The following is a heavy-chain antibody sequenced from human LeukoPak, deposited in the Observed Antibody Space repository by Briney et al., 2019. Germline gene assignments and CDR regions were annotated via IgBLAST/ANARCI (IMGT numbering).Heavy chain of an antibody. J-gene: IGHJ2*01. CDR2: MYTSGST. D-gene: IGHD3-22*01. V-gene: IGHV4-59*10. Sequence: SETLSLTCAVYGGSFSGYYWSWIRQPAGQGLEYIGRMYTSGSTNYNPSLKSRVTISVDTSKNQFSLKLSSVTAADTAAYYCARGYDGSGYYYRNWYFDLWGRGTLVTVSS. CDR1: GGSFSGYY. CDR3: ARGYDGSGYYYRNWYFDL.